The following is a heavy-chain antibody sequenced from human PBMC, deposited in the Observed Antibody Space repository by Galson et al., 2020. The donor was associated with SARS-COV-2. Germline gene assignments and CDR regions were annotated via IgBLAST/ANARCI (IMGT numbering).Heavy chain of an antibody. D-gene: IGHD3-22*01. CDR1: GGSFSGYY. CDR2: INHSGST. Sequence: SETLSLTCAVYGGSFSGYYWSWIRQPPGKGLEWIGEINHSGSTNYNPSLKSRVTISVDTSKNQFSLKLSSVTAADTAVYYCARGVGYYDSSGYYGRDYYFDYWGQGTLVTVSS. J-gene: IGHJ4*02. CDR3: ARGVGYYDSSGYYGRDYYFDY. V-gene: IGHV4-34*01.